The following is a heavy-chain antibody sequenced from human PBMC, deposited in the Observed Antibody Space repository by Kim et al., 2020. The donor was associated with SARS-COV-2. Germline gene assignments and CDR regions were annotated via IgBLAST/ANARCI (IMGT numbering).Heavy chain of an antibody. CDR1: GGSISSYY. V-gene: IGHV4-59*01. CDR2: IYYSGTT. CDR3: ARDFTNSYYFDS. J-gene: IGHJ4*02. D-gene: IGHD7-27*01. Sequence: SETLSLTCAVSGGSISSYYWSWIRQPPGKGLEWIGYIYYSGTTKYNPSLKSRVSISIDTSRTQLSLKLSSVTAADTAIYYCARDFTNSYYFDSWDQGTLV.